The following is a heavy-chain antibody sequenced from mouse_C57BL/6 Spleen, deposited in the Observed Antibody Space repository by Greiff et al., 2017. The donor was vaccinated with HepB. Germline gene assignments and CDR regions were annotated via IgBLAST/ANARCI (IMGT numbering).Heavy chain of an antibody. CDR1: GYSITSGYY. CDR3: ARGEDYYGRGKGFDY. Sequence: EVKLMESGPGLVKPSQSLSLTCSVTGYSITSGYYWNWIRQFPGNKLEWMGYISYDGSNNYNPSLKNRISITRDTSKNQFFLKLNSVTTEDTATYYCARGEDYYGRGKGFDYWGQGTTLTVSS. V-gene: IGHV3-6*01. D-gene: IGHD1-1*01. J-gene: IGHJ2*01. CDR2: ISYDGSN.